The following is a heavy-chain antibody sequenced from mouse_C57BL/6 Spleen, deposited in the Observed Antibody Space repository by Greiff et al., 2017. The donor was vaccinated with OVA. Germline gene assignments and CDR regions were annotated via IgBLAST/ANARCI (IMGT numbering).Heavy chain of an antibody. J-gene: IGHJ2*01. Sequence: QVQLQQPGAELVRPGSSVKLSCKASGYTFTSYWMDWVKQRPGQGLEWIGNIYPSDSETHYNQKFKDKATLTVDKSSSTAYMQLSSLTSEDSAVYYCARDGNDDFDDWGQGTTRTVSS. D-gene: IGHD2-2*01. V-gene: IGHV1-61*01. CDR3: ARDGNDDFDD. CDR2: IYPSDSET. CDR1: GYTFTSYW.